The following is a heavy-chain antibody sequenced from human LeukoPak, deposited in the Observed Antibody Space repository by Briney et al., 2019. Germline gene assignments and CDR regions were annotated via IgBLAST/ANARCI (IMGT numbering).Heavy chain of an antibody. CDR1: GFTFSDYW. CDR2: IDLAGEYT. J-gene: IGHJ3*02. V-gene: IGHV3-74*01. CDR3: ASGNSHAFDI. Sequence: GGSLSLSCAASGFTFSDYWMHWVRQAPGKGLVWVSRIDLAGEYTTYADSVKGRFTISRDSAKNTLYLQMNSLRAEDTAVYYCASGNSHAFDIWGQGTMVTVSS.